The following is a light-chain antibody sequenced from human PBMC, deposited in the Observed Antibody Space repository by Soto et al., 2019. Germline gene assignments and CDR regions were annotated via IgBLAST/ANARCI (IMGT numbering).Light chain of an antibody. CDR1: SSNSGSNY. Sequence: QSVLTQPPSASGTPGQRVTIYCSGSSSNSGSNYVYWYQQLPGTAPKLLIYRNNQRPSGVPDRFSGSKSGTSASLAISGLRSEDEADYYCAAWDDSLSVVFGGGTKLTVL. CDR2: RNN. J-gene: IGLJ2*01. CDR3: AAWDDSLSVV. V-gene: IGLV1-47*01.